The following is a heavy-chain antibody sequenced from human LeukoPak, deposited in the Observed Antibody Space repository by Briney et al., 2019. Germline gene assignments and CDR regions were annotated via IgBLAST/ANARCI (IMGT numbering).Heavy chain of an antibody. V-gene: IGHV1-8*01. CDR3: ARVSKYCSGGSCYFLTPPDY. CDR2: MNPNSGNT. D-gene: IGHD2-15*01. CDR1: GYTFTSYD. J-gene: IGHJ4*02. Sequence: GASVKVSCKASGYTFTSYDINWVRQATGQGLEWMGWMNPNSGNTGYAQKFQGRVTMTRNTSISTAYMELSSLRSDDTAVYYCARVSKYCSGGSCYFLTPPDYWGQGTLVTVSS.